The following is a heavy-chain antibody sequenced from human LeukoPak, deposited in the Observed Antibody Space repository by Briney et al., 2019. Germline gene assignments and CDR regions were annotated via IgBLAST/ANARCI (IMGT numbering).Heavy chain of an antibody. V-gene: IGHV3-21*01. Sequence: PGGSLRLSCAASGFTFSSYAMSWVRQAPGKGLEWVSSISSSSSYIYYADSVKGRFTISRDNAKNSLYLQMNSLRAEDTAVYYCARDPVGDFWSGYYYFDYWGQGTLVTVSS. CDR2: ISSSSSYI. J-gene: IGHJ4*02. CDR1: GFTFSSYA. CDR3: ARDPVGDFWSGYYYFDY. D-gene: IGHD3-3*01.